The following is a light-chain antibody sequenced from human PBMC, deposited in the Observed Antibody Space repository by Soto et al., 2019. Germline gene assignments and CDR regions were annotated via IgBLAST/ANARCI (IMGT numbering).Light chain of an antibody. V-gene: IGLV2-23*01. J-gene: IGLJ3*02. CDR2: EGS. CDR3: CSYAGSSIWV. CDR1: SSDVGSYNL. Sequence: QSALTQPASVSGSPGQSITVPCTGTSSDVGSYNLVSWYQQHPGKAPKLMIHEGSKRPSGVSNRFSGSKSGNTASLTISGLQAEDEAYYYCCSYAGSSIWVFGGGTQLTVL.